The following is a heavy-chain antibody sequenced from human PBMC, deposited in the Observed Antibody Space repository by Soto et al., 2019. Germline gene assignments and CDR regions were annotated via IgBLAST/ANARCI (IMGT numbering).Heavy chain of an antibody. CDR3: ARPNPAYYYYAMDV. CDR2: INVANGNT. J-gene: IGHJ6*02. V-gene: IGHV1-3*01. CDR1: GYTFISYA. Sequence: ASVKVSCKASGYTFISYAMHWVRQAPGQRLEWMGWINVANGNTKYSQKFQGRVTITRDTSASTAYMEMSSLSSEDTAVYYCARPNPAYYYYAMDVWGQGTTVTVSS.